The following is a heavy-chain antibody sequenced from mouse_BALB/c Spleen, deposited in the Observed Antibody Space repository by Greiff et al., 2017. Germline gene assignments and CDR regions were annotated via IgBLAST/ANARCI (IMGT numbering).Heavy chain of an antibody. D-gene: IGHD2-1*01. Sequence: EVKLEESGPELVKPGASVKISCKASGYSFTGYFMNWVKQSHGKSLEWIGRINPYNGDTFYNQKFKGKATLTVDKSSSTAHMELLSLTSEDSAVYYCGRGNYGNYAVAYWGQGTLVTVSA. J-gene: IGHJ3*01. CDR1: GYSFTGYF. CDR2: INPYNGDT. CDR3: GRGNYGNYAVAY. V-gene: IGHV1-37*01.